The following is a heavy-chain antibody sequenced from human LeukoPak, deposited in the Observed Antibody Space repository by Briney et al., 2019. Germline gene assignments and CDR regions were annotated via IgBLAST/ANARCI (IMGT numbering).Heavy chain of an antibody. V-gene: IGHV4-59*12. CDR2: IYYSGST. CDR3: SRGGGRMRIYGKKWFDP. D-gene: IGHD3-16*01. CDR1: GGSISSYH. J-gene: IGHJ5*02. Sequence: SETLSLTCTVSGGSISSYHWSWIRQPPGKGLEWIEYIYYSGSTNYNPSLKSRATISVDMSKNQISLKLTSVTAADTAVYYCSRGGGRMRIYGKKWFDPWGQGTLVTVSS.